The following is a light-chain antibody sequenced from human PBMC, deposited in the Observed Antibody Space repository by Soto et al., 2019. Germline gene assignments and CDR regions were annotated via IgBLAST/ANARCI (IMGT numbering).Light chain of an antibody. CDR2: KVS. CDR3: MQGTHSWT. V-gene: IGKV2-30*01. Sequence: DVVLTQSPLSLPVTLGQPASISCRSSQSLVYNDGNIYLNWFQQRPGQSPRRLIYKVSNRDSEVPDRFSGSGSGTDFTLQISRVEAEDVGVYYCMQGTHSWTFGQGTKVDIK. J-gene: IGKJ1*01. CDR1: QSLVYNDGNIY.